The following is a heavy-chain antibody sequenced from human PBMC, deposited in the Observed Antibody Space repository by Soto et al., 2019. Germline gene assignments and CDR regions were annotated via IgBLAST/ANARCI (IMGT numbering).Heavy chain of an antibody. J-gene: IGHJ4*02. V-gene: IGHV4-34*01. Sequence: SETLSLTCAVYGGSFSGYYWSWIRQPPGKGLGWIGEINHSGSTNYNPSLKSRVTISVDTSKNQFSLKLSSVTAADTAVYYCARLSVAATKGVDYWGQGTLVTAPQ. D-gene: IGHD2-15*01. CDR3: ARLSVAATKGVDY. CDR1: GGSFSGYY. CDR2: INHSGST.